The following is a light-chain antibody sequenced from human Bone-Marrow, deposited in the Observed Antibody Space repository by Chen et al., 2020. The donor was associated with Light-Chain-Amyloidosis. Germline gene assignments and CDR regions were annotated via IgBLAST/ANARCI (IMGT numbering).Light chain of an antibody. CDR2: LGS. J-gene: IGKJ4*01. CDR1: QSLLHSNGYNY. CDR3: MQALQTPALT. Sequence: DIVMTQSPLSLPVTPGEPASISCRSSQSLLHSNGYNYLDWYLQKPGQSPQLLIYLGSNRASGVPDRLSGSGEGTDLTLKISRVEAEDVGVYYSMQALQTPALTFGGGTKVEI. V-gene: IGKV2-28*01.